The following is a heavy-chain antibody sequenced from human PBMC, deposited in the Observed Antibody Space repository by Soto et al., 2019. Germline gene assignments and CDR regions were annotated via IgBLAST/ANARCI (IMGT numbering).Heavy chain of an antibody. V-gene: IGHV4-30-2*01. CDR2: IFHGGST. J-gene: IGHJ4*02. CDR3: ARGRGGYGDSDY. Sequence: PSETLSLTCAVSGGSISSGGYSWSWIRQPPGKGLEWIGYIFHGGSTYYNPSLKSRVTISVDRSKKQFSLRLSSVTAADTAVYYCARGRGGYGDSDYSGPRAPVTVSS. D-gene: IGHD4-17*01. CDR1: GGSISSGGYS.